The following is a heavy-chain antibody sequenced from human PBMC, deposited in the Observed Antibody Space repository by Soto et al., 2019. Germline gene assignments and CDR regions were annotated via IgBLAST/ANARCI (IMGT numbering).Heavy chain of an antibody. Sequence: QVQLVQSGAEVKKPGASVKVSCKASGYTFTSYAMHWVRQAPGQRLEWMGWINAGNGNTKYSQKFQGRVTITRDTPASTAYMEMSSLRSEDTAVYYFARNIVATIELDYWVQATLVTVSS. CDR1: GYTFTSYA. CDR2: INAGNGNT. CDR3: ARNIVATIELDY. D-gene: IGHD5-12*01. J-gene: IGHJ4*02. V-gene: IGHV1-3*01.